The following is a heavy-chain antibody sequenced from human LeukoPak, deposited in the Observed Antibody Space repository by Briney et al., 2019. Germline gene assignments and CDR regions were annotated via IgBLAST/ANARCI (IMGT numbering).Heavy chain of an antibody. Sequence: ASVKVSCKASGYTFTGYYMHWVRQAPGQGLEWMGWINPNSSGTNYAQKFQGRVTMARDTSISTAYMELSRLRSDDTAVYYCARVRYCSSTSCSTAYYYYGMDVWGQGTTVTVSS. CDR3: ARVRYCSSTSCSTAYYYYGMDV. CDR2: INPNSSGT. D-gene: IGHD2-2*01. J-gene: IGHJ6*02. V-gene: IGHV1-2*02. CDR1: GYTFTGYY.